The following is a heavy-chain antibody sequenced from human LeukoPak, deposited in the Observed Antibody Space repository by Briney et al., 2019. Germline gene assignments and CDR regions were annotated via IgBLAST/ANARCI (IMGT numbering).Heavy chain of an antibody. D-gene: IGHD3-9*01. CDR3: ARADYDILTGYYMILDY. J-gene: IGHJ4*02. Sequence: ASVKVSCKASGYTLTSYGISWVRQAPGQGLEWMGWISAYNGNTRYAQKLQGRVTMTTDSSTSTAYMELRSLRSDDTAVYYCARADYDILTGYYMILDYWGQGTLVTVSS. CDR1: GYTLTSYG. V-gene: IGHV1-18*01. CDR2: ISAYNGNT.